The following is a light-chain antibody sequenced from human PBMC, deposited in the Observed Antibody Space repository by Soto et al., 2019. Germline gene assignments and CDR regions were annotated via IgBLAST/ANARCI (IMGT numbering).Light chain of an antibody. CDR3: QQLNSYPRT. Sequence: DIQLTQSPSFLSASVGDRVTITCRASQGISSYLAWYQQKPGKAPKLLIFDASTLQRGVPPRFSGSGSGTEFTLTISSLQPEDFESYYCQQLNSYPRTFGPGTKVEIK. CDR2: DAS. CDR1: QGISSY. J-gene: IGKJ1*01. V-gene: IGKV1-9*01.